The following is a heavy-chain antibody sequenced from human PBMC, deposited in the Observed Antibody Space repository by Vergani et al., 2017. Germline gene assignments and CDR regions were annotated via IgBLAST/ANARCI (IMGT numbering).Heavy chain of an antibody. V-gene: IGHV6-1*01. CDR2: TYYRSKWYN. CDR1: GDSVSSNSAA. J-gene: IGHJ5*02. D-gene: IGHD3-22*01. Sequence: QVQLQQSGPGLVKPSQTLSLTCAISGDSVSSNSAAWNWIRQSPSRGLEWLGRTYYRSKWYNDYAVSVKSRITINPDRFKNQFSLQLNSVNPEDTAVYYCARGGQYYYDSRSQYNWFDPWDEGTLVTVSS. CDR3: ARGGQYYYDSRSQYNWFDP.